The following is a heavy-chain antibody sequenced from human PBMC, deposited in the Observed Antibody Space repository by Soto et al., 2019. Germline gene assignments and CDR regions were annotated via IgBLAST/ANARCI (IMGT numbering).Heavy chain of an antibody. V-gene: IGHV3-7*03. Sequence: GGSLRLSCAASGFTFSGNWMSWVRQAPGKGLEWVANIKQNGTETYYVDSVKGRFTISRDNAKNSLFLQMNSLRAEDTAVYYCARGRGAAADYFDFWGQGTLVTVSS. CDR1: GFTFSGNW. D-gene: IGHD6-13*01. CDR2: IKQNGTET. CDR3: ARGRGAAADYFDF. J-gene: IGHJ4*02.